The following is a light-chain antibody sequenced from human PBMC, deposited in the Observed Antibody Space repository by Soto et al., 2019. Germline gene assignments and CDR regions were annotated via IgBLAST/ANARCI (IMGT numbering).Light chain of an antibody. V-gene: IGKV1-39*01. Sequence: DIQMTQSPSSLSASVGDRITITCRASQSISRYLNWYQHKPGKAPKLLINAASSLERGVPSRFSGGGAVTDFTLNISSLQPDDFATYSCQQNCIATPCTFGQGTKVDIK. J-gene: IGKJ1*01. CDR3: QQNCIATPCT. CDR2: AAS. CDR1: QSISRY.